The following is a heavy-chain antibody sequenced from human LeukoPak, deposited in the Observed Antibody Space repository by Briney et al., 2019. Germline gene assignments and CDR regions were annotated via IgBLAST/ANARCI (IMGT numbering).Heavy chain of an antibody. D-gene: IGHD2-15*01. CDR1: GFTFSSYG. Sequence: GGSLRLSCAASGFTFSSYGMHWVRQAPGKGLEWVAVISYDGSNKYYADSVKGRFTISRDNSKNTLYLQMNSLRAEDTAVHYCAKDPLGGYCSGGSCYTLSLWGQGTLVTVSS. J-gene: IGHJ4*02. V-gene: IGHV3-30*18. CDR2: ISYDGSNK. CDR3: AKDPLGGYCSGGSCYTLSL.